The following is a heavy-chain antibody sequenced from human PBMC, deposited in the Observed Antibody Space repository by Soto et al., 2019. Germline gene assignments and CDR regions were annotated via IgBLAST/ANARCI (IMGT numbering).Heavy chain of an antibody. CDR1: GYTFNSYG. J-gene: IGHJ6*02. Sequence: GASVKVSCKASGYTFNSYGISWVRQAPGQGLEWMGWISVYNGNTNYAQKVQGRVTMTTDTSTSTAYMELRSLRSDDKAVYYCAGDDAYQLPARWGMDVWGQGTTVTVSS. D-gene: IGHD2-2*01. CDR2: ISVYNGNT. CDR3: AGDDAYQLPARWGMDV. V-gene: IGHV1-18*01.